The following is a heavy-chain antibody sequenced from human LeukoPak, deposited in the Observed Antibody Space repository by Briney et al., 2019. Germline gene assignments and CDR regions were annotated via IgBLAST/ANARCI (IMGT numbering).Heavy chain of an antibody. CDR3: AREEVYYDILTGYYKGNWFDP. V-gene: IGHV1-2*02. D-gene: IGHD3-9*01. J-gene: IGHJ5*02. CDR2: INPNSGGT. Sequence: ASVKVSCTASGYTFTGYYMHWVRQAPGQGLEWMGWINPNSGGTNYAQKFQGRVTMTRDTSISTAYMELSRLRSDDTAVYYCAREEVYYDILTGYYKGNWFDPWGQGTLVTVSS. CDR1: GYTFTGYY.